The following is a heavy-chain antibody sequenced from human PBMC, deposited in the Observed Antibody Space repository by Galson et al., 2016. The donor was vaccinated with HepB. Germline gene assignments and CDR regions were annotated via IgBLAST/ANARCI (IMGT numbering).Heavy chain of an antibody. J-gene: IGHJ5*02. CDR3: AREGRFSGSYSA. V-gene: IGHV1-2*02. Sequence: VRQAPGQGLEWMGWINPSSGGTSYAQKFQGRVTMTRDTSISTASMELSRLTSDDTALYYCAREGRFSGSYSAWGQGTLVTVSS. D-gene: IGHD1-26*01. CDR2: INPSSGGT.